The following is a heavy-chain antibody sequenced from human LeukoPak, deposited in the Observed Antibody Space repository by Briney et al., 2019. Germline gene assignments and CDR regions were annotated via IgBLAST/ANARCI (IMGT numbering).Heavy chain of an antibody. J-gene: IGHJ4*02. CDR2: IKQDGSES. CDR1: GFTFSVYW. Sequence: GGSLSLSCAVAGFTFSVYWMTWVRQFPGQGLEWVANIKQDGSESYYVDSVKGRFTISRDNAKQSLYLDMDSLRGEDTAVYYCARVGAWDLQRVFDHWGQGALVTVSS. V-gene: IGHV3-7*01. D-gene: IGHD1-26*01. CDR3: ARVGAWDLQRVFDH.